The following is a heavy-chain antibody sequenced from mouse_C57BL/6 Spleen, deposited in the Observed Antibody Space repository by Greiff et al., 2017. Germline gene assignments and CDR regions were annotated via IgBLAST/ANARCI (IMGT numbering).Heavy chain of an antibody. D-gene: IGHD1-1*01. V-gene: IGHV5-6*01. CDR1: GFTFSSYG. J-gene: IGHJ1*03. CDR2: ISSGGSYT. CDR3: ARQPLTTVVPHGYFDV. Sequence: EVQVVESGGDLVKPGGSLTLSCAASGFTFSSYGMSWVRQTPDKRLEWVATISSGGSYTYYPASVKGRYTISRDNATNTLYLRMIVLKSEGTAMYYCARQPLTTVVPHGYFDVWGTGTTVTVSS.